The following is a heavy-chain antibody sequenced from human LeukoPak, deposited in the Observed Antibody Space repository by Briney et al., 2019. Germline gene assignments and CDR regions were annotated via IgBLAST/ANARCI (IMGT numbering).Heavy chain of an antibody. CDR2: ISSSSSYT. Sequence: GRSLRLSCAASGFTFSSYGMHWVHQPPGKGLEWVSYISSSSSYTNYADSVKGRFTISRDNAKNSLYLQMNGLRAEDTAVYYCARGTWFGDGGDAFDIWGQGTMVTVSS. CDR3: ARGTWFGDGGDAFDI. J-gene: IGHJ3*02. CDR1: GFTFSSYG. V-gene: IGHV3-21*05. D-gene: IGHD3-10*01.